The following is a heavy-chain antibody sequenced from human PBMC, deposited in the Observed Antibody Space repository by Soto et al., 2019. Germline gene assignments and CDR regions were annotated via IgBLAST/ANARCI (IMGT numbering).Heavy chain of an antibody. Sequence: GGSLRLSCAASGFTVSSNYISWVRQAPGKGLEWVSVIYSGGSTYYADSVKGRFTISRDNSKNTLYLQMNSLRAEDTAVYYCARDYYDSSGYYPRYGMDVWGQGTTVTVPS. J-gene: IGHJ6*02. CDR2: IYSGGST. V-gene: IGHV3-53*01. CDR1: GFTVSSNY. CDR3: ARDYYDSSGYYPRYGMDV. D-gene: IGHD3-22*01.